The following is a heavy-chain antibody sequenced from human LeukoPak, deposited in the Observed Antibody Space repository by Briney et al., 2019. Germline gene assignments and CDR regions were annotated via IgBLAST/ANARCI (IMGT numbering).Heavy chain of an antibody. D-gene: IGHD3-10*01. Sequence: GGPLRLSCAAFGFTFSDYYMSWIRQAPGKGLEWVSYISSSSSYTNYADSVKGRFTISRDNAKNSLYLQMNSLRAEDTAVYYCARVPYYYGSGSYYSGYYFDYWGQGTLVTVSS. CDR2: ISSSSSYT. V-gene: IGHV3-11*06. CDR3: ARVPYYYGSGSYYSGYYFDY. CDR1: GFTFSDYY. J-gene: IGHJ4*02.